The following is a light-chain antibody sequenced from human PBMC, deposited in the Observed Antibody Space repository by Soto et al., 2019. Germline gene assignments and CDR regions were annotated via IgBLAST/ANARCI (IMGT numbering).Light chain of an antibody. CDR2: DAS. Sequence: VWTQSPGTLSLSPGGRANLSCRASQNINNNYLAWYQHKPGQAPRLLIYDASLRATGVPDRCSGSGSGTVFTLTITRLEPEESAVYYCQQHGISHITFGQGKRREI. V-gene: IGKV3-20*01. J-gene: IGKJ5*01. CDR3: QQHGISHIT. CDR1: QNINNNY.